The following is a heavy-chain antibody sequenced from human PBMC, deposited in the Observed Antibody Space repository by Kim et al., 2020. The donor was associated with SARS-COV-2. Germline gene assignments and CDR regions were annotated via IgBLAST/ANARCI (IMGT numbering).Heavy chain of an antibody. J-gene: IGHJ5*02. D-gene: IGHD2-15*01. CDR3: ARDKFAGGSRKHNWFDP. Sequence: GGSLRLSCAASGFTFSSYGMHWVRQAPGKGLEWVAVIWYDGSNKYYADSVKGRFTISRDNSKNTLYLQMNSLRAEDTAVYYCARDKFAGGSRKHNWFDPWGQGTLVTVSS. CDR2: IWYDGSNK. V-gene: IGHV3-33*01. CDR1: GFTFSSYG.